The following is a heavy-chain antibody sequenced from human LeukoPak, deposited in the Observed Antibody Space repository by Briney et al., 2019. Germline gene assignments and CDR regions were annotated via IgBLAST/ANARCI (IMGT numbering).Heavy chain of an antibody. CDR1: GGSISSYY. CDR3: AAYCGGDCYSNRFNY. CDR2: IYTSGST. Sequence: SETLSLTCTVSGGSISSYYWSWLRQPAGKGLEWIGRIYTSGSTNYNPSLKSRVTMSVDTSKNQFSLKLSSVTAADTAVYYCAAYCGGDCYSNRFNYWGQGTLVTVSS. J-gene: IGHJ4*02. D-gene: IGHD2-21*02. V-gene: IGHV4-4*07.